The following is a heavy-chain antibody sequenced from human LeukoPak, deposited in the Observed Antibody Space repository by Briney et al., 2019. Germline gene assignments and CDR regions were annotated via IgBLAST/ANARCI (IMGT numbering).Heavy chain of an antibody. Sequence: GGSLSLSCAASGFTFSNAWMSWVRQAPGKGLEWGGRIKSKTDGGTTEYTAPVKGRLTISRDDSKHTLYLQMSSLKTEDTAVYYCTTGHQRGWYRDYWGQGTLVTVSS. CDR1: GFTFSNAW. CDR2: IKSKTDGGTT. CDR3: TTGHQRGWYRDY. J-gene: IGHJ4*02. V-gene: IGHV3-15*01. D-gene: IGHD6-19*01.